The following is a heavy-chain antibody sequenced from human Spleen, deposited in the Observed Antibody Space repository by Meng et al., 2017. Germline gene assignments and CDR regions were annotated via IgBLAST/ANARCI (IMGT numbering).Heavy chain of an antibody. CDR3: ARDADWVIFDY. Sequence: GESLKISCAASGFTFSDYYMSWIRQAPGKGLEWVSYMSSSGSNIYYADSVKGRFTISRDNAKNSLYLQMNRLRAEDTAVYYCARDADWVIFDYWGQGAPVTVSS. CDR2: MSSSGSNI. D-gene: IGHD3-9*01. CDR1: GFTFSDYY. V-gene: IGHV3-11*04. J-gene: IGHJ4*02.